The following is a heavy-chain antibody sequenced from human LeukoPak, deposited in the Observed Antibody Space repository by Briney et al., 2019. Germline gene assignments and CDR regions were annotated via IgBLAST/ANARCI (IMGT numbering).Heavy chain of an antibody. Sequence: GGSLRLSCAASGFTFSSYGMHWVRQAPGKGLEWVAVISYDGSNKYYADSVKGRFTISRDNSKNTLYLQMNSLRAEDTAVYYCAKSGTTTVVTRYFDYWGQGTLVTVSS. CDR1: GFTFSSYG. CDR3: AKSGTTTVVTRYFDY. V-gene: IGHV3-30*18. D-gene: IGHD4-23*01. J-gene: IGHJ4*02. CDR2: ISYDGSNK.